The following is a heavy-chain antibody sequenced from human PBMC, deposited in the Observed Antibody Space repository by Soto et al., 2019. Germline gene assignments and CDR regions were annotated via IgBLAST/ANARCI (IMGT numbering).Heavy chain of an antibody. J-gene: IGHJ4*02. V-gene: IGHV3-30*03. CDR3: ARAYYFGSGTSYTLYY. CDR2: ISDDGVSK. CDR1: GFTFSNYG. D-gene: IGHD3-10*01. Sequence: GGSLRLSCAASGFTFSNYGMHWVRQAPGKGLEWVAAISDDGVSKYYADSVQGRFTISRDNSESAVFLQMNSLRPDDTALYFCARAYYFGSGTSYTLYYWGQGTKVTVS.